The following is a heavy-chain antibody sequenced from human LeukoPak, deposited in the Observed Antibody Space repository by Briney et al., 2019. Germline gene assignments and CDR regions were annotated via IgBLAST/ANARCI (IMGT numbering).Heavy chain of an antibody. CDR1: GYTFTRYY. J-gene: IGHJ5*02. CDR3: ARRDYDILTGYGNWFDP. D-gene: IGHD3-9*01. CDR2: INPSGGST. V-gene: IGHV1-46*01. Sequence: SVKVSCTASGYTFTRYYMHWVRQAPGQGLEGMGIINPSGGSTSYAQKFQGRVTMTRDTSTSTVYMELSSLRSEDTAVYYCARRDYDILTGYGNWFDPWGQGTLVTVSS.